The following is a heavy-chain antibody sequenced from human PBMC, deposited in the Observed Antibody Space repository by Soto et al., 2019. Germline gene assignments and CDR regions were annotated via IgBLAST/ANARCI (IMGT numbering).Heavy chain of an antibody. CDR1: GFSFSSYG. D-gene: IGHD3-3*01. CDR3: TRGFLEPRIIDY. CDR2: IWYDGSNK. Sequence: GGSLRLSCAASGFSFSSYGMHCVRQAPGKGLEWEAVIWYDGSNKNYADSVKGRFTISRDNSNNTLYLQMNSLRAEDTAVYYCTRGFLEPRIIDYWGQGALVTVSS. J-gene: IGHJ4*02. V-gene: IGHV3-33*01.